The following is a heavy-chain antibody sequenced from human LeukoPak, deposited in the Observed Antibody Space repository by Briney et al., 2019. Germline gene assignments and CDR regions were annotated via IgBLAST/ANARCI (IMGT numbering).Heavy chain of an antibody. J-gene: IGHJ4*02. CDR2: IYTSGST. CDR1: GGSISSGDYS. CDR3: ARDRYYYGSGSYPLDY. Sequence: SETLSLTCAVSGGSISSGDYSWSWIRQPPGKGLEWIGYIYTSGSTNYNPSLKSRVTMSVDTSKNQFSLKLSSVTAADTAVYYCARDRYYYGSGSYPLDYWGQGTLVTVSS. V-gene: IGHV4-61*08. D-gene: IGHD3-10*01.